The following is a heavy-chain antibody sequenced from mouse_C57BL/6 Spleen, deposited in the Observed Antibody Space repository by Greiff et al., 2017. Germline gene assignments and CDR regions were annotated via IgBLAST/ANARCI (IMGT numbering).Heavy chain of an antibody. CDR1: GFTFSSYG. D-gene: IGHD2-1*01. J-gene: IGHJ4*01. V-gene: IGHV5-6*01. CDR2: ISSGGSYT. CDR3: AREGAIYGNLYYAMDY. Sequence: EVQLQQSGGDLVKPGGSLKLSCAASGFTFSSYGMSWVRQTPDKRLEWVATISSGGSYTYYPDSVKGRFTISRDNAKNTLYLQMSSLKSEDTAMYYCAREGAIYGNLYYAMDYWGQGTSVTVSS.